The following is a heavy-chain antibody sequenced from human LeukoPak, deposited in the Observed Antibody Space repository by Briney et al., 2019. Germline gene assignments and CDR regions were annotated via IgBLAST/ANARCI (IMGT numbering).Heavy chain of an antibody. Sequence: GASVKVSCKAYGGTFSSYAISWVRQAPGQGLEWMGGIIPIFGTANYAQKFQGRVTITADKTTSTAYMELSSLRSEDTAVYYCASTLIEGCSGCQNPGDYWGQGTLVTVSS. J-gene: IGHJ4*02. D-gene: IGHD6-19*01. V-gene: IGHV1-69*06. CDR1: GGTFSSYA. CDR3: ASTLIEGCSGCQNPGDY. CDR2: IIPIFGTA.